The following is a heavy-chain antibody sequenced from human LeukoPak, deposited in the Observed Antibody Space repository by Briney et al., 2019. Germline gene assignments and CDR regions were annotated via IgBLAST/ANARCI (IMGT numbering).Heavy chain of an antibody. D-gene: IGHD6-19*01. CDR1: GFTFSTDA. V-gene: IGHV3-23*01. Sequence: GGSLRLSCAASGFTFSTDAMNWVRQAPGKGLEWVSAISGSGGSTYYADSVKGRFTISRDNSKNTLYLQMNSLGAEDTAIYYCAKASASGWYLYGFDIWGQGTMVTVSS. CDR2: ISGSGGST. J-gene: IGHJ3*02. CDR3: AKASASGWYLYGFDI.